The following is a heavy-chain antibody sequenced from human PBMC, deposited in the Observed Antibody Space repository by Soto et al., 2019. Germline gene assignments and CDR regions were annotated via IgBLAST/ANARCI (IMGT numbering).Heavy chain of an antibody. J-gene: IGHJ3*02. Sequence: QGQLLQSGDEVKKPGASVRVSCRASGYDFTSYGISWVRQAPGQGLEWVSWISAYNGKRDTAQKFQGRATMTPDTSTNTAHMELGDLTSADTAVYYCARARIVSSIHDAFEIWGQCTMVAVSS. CDR2: ISAYNGKR. CDR1: GYDFTSYG. V-gene: IGHV1-18*01. D-gene: IGHD2-21*01. CDR3: ARARIVSSIHDAFEI.